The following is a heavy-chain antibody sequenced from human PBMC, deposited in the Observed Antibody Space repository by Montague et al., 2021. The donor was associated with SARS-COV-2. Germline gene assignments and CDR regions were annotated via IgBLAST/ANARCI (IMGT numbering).Heavy chain of an antibody. J-gene: IGHJ5*01. CDR2: IGYSASS. D-gene: IGHD1-1*01. CDR1: GAYIGSSFSY. V-gene: IGHV4-39*01. CDR3: AGYRVGTMLDS. Sequence: SETLSLTCTVPGAYIGSSFSYWGWLRQPPGKGLEWIGSIGYSASSFYNPSLRSRGTISEDTSRNQFSLKVTSVTAADTAVYYCAGYRVGTMLDSWGPGTLVTVSS.